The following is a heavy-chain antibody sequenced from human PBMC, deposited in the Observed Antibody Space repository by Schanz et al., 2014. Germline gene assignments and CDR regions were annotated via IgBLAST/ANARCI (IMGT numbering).Heavy chain of an antibody. CDR3: ARGIGGYGANNYFDY. CDR2: ISTGSGDA. V-gene: IGHV1-3*04. J-gene: IGHJ4*02. CDR1: EYSFTSYS. Sequence: QVHLVQSGAEVKRPGASVKVSCKASEYSFTSYSMHWVRQAPGQRLEWMGWISTGSGDAKYSQNFQGRVTITSDTAASTDSMELSSLRPQDTAVHSCARGIGGYGANNYFDYWGQGTLVTVSS. D-gene: IGHD5-12*01.